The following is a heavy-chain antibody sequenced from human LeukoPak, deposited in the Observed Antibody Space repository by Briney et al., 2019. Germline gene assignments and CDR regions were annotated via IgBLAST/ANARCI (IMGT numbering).Heavy chain of an antibody. J-gene: IGHJ4*02. CDR2: INEDGSTT. CDR3: TTDGSFMDTAMVTPFDY. Sequence: GGSLRLSCAASGFTFSSNWMHWVRQAPGKGLVWVSRINEDGSTTNYADSVKGRSTIFRDNAKNTLYLQMNSLKTEDTAVYYCTTDGSFMDTAMVTPFDYWGQGTLVTVSS. V-gene: IGHV3-74*01. D-gene: IGHD5-18*01. CDR1: GFTFSSNW.